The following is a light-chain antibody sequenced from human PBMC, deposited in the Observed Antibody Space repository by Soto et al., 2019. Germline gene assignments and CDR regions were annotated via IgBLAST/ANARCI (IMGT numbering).Light chain of an antibody. CDR2: AAS. Sequence: DIQMTQSPSSLSASVADRVTITCRASQSISRYLNWYQQKPGKAPKLLIHAASSLQSAVPSRFSGSGFGTEFTLTISSLQPDDFATYYCQHLGFGQGTKVDIK. CDR1: QSISRY. J-gene: IGKJ1*01. CDR3: QHLG. V-gene: IGKV1-39*01.